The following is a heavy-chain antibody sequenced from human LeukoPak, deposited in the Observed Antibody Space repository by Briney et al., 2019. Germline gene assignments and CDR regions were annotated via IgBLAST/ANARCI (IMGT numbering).Heavy chain of an antibody. D-gene: IGHD6-19*01. CDR3: ARPRGSGWYGAFDV. CDR2: IYYSGST. V-gene: IGHV4-59*01. J-gene: IGHJ3*01. Sequence: SETLSLTCTVSGGSISSYYWSWIRQPPAKGLEWVGYIYYSGSTKYNPSLKSRVTISADTSKNQLSLKLGSVTAADTAFYYCARPRGSGWYGAFDVWGQGTMVSVSS. CDR1: GGSISSYY.